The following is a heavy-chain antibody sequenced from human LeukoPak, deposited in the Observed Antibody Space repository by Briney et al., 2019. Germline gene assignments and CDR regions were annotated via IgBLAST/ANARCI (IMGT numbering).Heavy chain of an antibody. CDR2: INNSGTT. CDR3: ASSRGYTSGLWYYYMDV. Sequence: SETLSLTCAVYGGSFSGYYWSWIRQPPGKGLEWIAEINNSGTTNYNPSLKGRVTISVDTSKNQFSLKLSSVTAADTAVYYCASSRGYTSGLWYYYMDVWDKGTTVTVSS. D-gene: IGHD6-25*01. CDR1: GGSFSGYY. J-gene: IGHJ6*03. V-gene: IGHV4-34*01.